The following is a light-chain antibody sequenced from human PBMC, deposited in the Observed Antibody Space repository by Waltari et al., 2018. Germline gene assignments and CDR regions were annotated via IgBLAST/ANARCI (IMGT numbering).Light chain of an antibody. CDR3: QSYDSSLGGSV. CDR2: GNT. CDR1: SSNIGAGYD. Sequence: QSVLTQPASVSGAPGQRVTISCPGSSSNIGAGYDVNWYQQLPGEAHKLLIYGNTNRPSGVPDRVSGSKSGTSASLAITGLRADDEADYYCQSYDSSLGGSVFGGGTKLTVL. V-gene: IGLV1-40*01. J-gene: IGLJ2*01.